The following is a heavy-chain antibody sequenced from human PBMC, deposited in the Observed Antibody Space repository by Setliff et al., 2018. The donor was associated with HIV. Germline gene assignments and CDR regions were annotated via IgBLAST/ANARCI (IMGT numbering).Heavy chain of an antibody. V-gene: IGHV4-34*01. J-gene: IGHJ4*02. CDR3: ARDPHYYDRSGHYSWFYFDY. Sequence: PSETLSLTCAVYGGSFSGYSWGWIRQPPGKGLEWIGSIYYSGSTSYNPSLRSRVTIAIDTSKNQFSLKLTSLTAADTAVYFCARDPHYYDRSGHYSWFYFDYWGQGTLVTVSS. CDR1: GGSFSGYS. D-gene: IGHD3-22*01. CDR2: IYYSGST.